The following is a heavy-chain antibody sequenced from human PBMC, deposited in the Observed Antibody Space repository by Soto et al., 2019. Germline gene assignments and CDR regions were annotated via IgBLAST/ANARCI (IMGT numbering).Heavy chain of an antibody. CDR3: ARDRRDGYNFGYYYYGMDV. D-gene: IGHD5-12*01. Sequence: ASVKVSCKASGGTFSSYAISWVRQAPGQGLEWMGGIIPVFGTANYAQKFQGRVTITADESTSTAYMELSSLRSEDTAVYYCARDRRDGYNFGYYYYGMDVWGQGTTVTVSS. V-gene: IGHV1-69*13. CDR2: IIPVFGTA. J-gene: IGHJ6*02. CDR1: GGTFSSYA.